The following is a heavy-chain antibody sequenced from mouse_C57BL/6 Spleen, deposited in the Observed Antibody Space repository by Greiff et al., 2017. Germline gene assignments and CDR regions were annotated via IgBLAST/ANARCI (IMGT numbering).Heavy chain of an antibody. Sequence: QVQLKESGAELVRPGASVKLSCKASGYTFTDYYINWVKQRPGQGLEWIARIYPGSGNTYYNEKFKGKATLTAEKSSSTAYMQLSSLTSEDSAVYFCARDLYAMDYWGQGTSVTVSS. J-gene: IGHJ4*01. CDR3: ARDLYAMDY. CDR2: IYPGSGNT. V-gene: IGHV1-76*01. CDR1: GYTFTDYY.